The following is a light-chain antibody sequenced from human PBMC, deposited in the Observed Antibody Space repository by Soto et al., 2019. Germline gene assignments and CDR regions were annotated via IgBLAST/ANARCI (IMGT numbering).Light chain of an antibody. Sequence: IVMTHSPASIAVSLGKRTTINCKSSQSVLYRSNNHNYLASYQQKPGQPPSLLTYWASTRESGVADRFSGSRSGTDFTRTISGLQAEDVAVYYCQQYYSSPWTFGQGTKVDIK. J-gene: IGKJ1*01. V-gene: IGKV4-1*01. CDR3: QQYYSSPWT. CDR1: QSVLYRSNNHNY. CDR2: WAS.